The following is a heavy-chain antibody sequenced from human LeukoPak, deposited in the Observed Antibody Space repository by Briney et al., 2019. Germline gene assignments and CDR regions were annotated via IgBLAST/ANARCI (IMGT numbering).Heavy chain of an antibody. CDR3: ARGSQWLFYSFDY. CDR1: GGSISSYY. J-gene: IGHJ4*02. Sequence: SETLSLTCTVSGGSISSYYWSWIRQPPGKGLEWIGYIYYSGSTNYNPSLKSRVTMSVDTSKNQFSLKLSSVTAADTAVYYCARGSQWLFYSFDYWGQGTLVTVSS. V-gene: IGHV4-59*01. CDR2: IYYSGST. D-gene: IGHD3-3*01.